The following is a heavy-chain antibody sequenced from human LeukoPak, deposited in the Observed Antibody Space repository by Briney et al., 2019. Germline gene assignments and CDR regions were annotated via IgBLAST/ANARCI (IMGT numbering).Heavy chain of an antibody. V-gene: IGHV3-15*01. CDR1: GFTFSNAW. CDR2: IKSKTDGGTT. Sequence: GGSLRLSCAASGFTFSNAWMSWVRQAPGKGLEWVGRIKSKTDGGTTDYAAPVKGRFTISRDDSKHTLYLQMNSLKTEDTAVYYCAGFYYSAFFEYWGQGTLVTVSS. D-gene: IGHD4/OR15-4a*01. CDR3: AGFYYSAFFEY. J-gene: IGHJ4*02.